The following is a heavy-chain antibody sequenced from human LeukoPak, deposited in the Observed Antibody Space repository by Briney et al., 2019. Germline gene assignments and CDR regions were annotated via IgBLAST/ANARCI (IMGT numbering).Heavy chain of an antibody. D-gene: IGHD6-19*01. V-gene: IGHV1-69*01. CDR2: INPIFGTA. CDR1: GGTFSNYA. J-gene: IGHJ4*02. CDR3: ARGLEGSVAGTDY. Sequence: SVKVSCKASGGTFSNYAINWVRQAPGQGLEWMGGINPIFGTANYAQKFQGRVTITADESTSTAYMDLNSLKSEDTAVYYCARGLEGSVAGTDYWGQGAQFTSSS.